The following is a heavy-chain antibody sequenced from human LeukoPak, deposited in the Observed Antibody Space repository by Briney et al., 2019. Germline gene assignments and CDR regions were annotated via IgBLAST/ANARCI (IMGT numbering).Heavy chain of an antibody. CDR2: IGIGGDT. Sequence: GGSLRLSCGASGFTFSSYDMHWVRQATGKGLEWVSAIGIGGDTYYAGSVKGQFTISRENAKNSLYLQMNSLRAGDTAVYYCAKLHRVLLNSMDVWGQGTTVTVSS. CDR3: AKLHRVLLNSMDV. J-gene: IGHJ6*02. V-gene: IGHV3-13*04. CDR1: GFTFSSYD. D-gene: IGHD3-16*01.